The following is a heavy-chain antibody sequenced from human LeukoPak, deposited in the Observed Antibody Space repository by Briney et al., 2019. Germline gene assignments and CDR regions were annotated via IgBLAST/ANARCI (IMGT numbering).Heavy chain of an antibody. CDR3: VREGMGSGSYYADY. Sequence: ASVKVSCKASGYSFSVYYMHWVRQAPGQGLQWMGWINPNNGGTYYAQKFQGRVTMTRDTSISTVYMELSRLRSDDTAVYYCVREGMGSGSYYADYWGQGTLVTVSS. CDR2: INPNNGGT. V-gene: IGHV1-2*02. D-gene: IGHD1-26*01. CDR1: GYSFSVYY. J-gene: IGHJ4*02.